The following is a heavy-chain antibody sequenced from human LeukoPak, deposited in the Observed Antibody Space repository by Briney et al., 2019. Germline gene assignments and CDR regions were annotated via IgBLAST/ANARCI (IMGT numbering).Heavy chain of an antibody. J-gene: IGHJ5*02. CDR3: ARVDTYSYYYGSGSYYNAYWFDP. CDR1: GGSISSYY. Sequence: SETLSLTCTVSGGSISSYYWSWIRQPPGKGLEWIGEINHSGSTNYNPSLKSRVTISVDTSKNQFSLKLSSVTAADTAVYYCARVDTYSYYYGSGSYYNAYWFDPWGQGTLVTVSS. CDR2: INHSGST. V-gene: IGHV4-34*01. D-gene: IGHD3-10*01.